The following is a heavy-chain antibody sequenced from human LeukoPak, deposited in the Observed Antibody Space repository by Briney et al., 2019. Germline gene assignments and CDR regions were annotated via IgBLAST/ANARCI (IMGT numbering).Heavy chain of an antibody. Sequence: SENLSLTCTVSGGSISSGGYYWSWIRQHPGKGLEWIGYIYYSGSTYYNPSLKSRVTISVDTSKNQFSLKLSSVTAADTAVYYCASLRLGYCDSSGPDYWGQGTLVTVSS. D-gene: IGHD3-22*01. CDR1: GGSISSGGYY. V-gene: IGHV4-31*03. CDR2: IYYSGST. CDR3: ASLRLGYCDSSGPDY. J-gene: IGHJ4*02.